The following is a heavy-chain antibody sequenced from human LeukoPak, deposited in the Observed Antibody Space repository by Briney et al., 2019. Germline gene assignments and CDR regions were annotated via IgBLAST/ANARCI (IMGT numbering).Heavy chain of an antibody. V-gene: IGHV3-48*03. CDR3: ASSRMTTDDGIDY. J-gene: IGHJ4*02. Sequence: GGSLRLSCAASGFTFSSYEMNWVRQAPGKGLEWVSYISSSGSTIYYADSVKGRFNISRDNAKNSLYLQMNSLRAEDTAVYYCASSRMTTDDGIDYWGQGTLVTVSS. CDR2: ISSSGSTI. CDR1: GFTFSSYE. D-gene: IGHD4-17*01.